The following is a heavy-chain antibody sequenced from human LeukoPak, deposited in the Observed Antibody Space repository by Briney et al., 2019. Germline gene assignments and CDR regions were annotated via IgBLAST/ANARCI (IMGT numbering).Heavy chain of an antibody. CDR3: ARTKTYYDFWSGQVYFDY. J-gene: IGHJ4*02. V-gene: IGHV4-39*07. D-gene: IGHD3-3*01. CDR2: IYYSGST. Sequence: SETLSLTCTVSGGSISSGSYYWGWIRQPPGKGLEWIGSIYYSGSTYYNPSLKGRVTISVDMSKNQFSLKLSSVTAADTAVYYCARTKTYYDFWSGQVYFDYWGQGTLVTVSS. CDR1: GGSISSGSYY.